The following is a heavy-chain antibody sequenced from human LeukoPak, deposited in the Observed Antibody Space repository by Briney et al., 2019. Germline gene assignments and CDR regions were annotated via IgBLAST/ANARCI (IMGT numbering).Heavy chain of an antibody. V-gene: IGHV3-30*01. Sequence: GGSLRLSCAASGFTFSSYAMHWVRQAPGKGLEWVAVISYDGSNKYYADSVKGRFTISRDNSKNTLYLQMNSLRAEDTAVYYCARAGYSSSRGPSGYYYYMDVWGKGTTVTVSS. CDR2: ISYDGSNK. CDR3: ARAGYSSSRGPSGYYYYMDV. CDR1: GFTFSSYA. D-gene: IGHD6-13*01. J-gene: IGHJ6*03.